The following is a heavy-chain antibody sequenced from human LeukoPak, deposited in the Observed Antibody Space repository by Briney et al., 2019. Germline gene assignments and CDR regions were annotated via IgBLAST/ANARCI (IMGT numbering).Heavy chain of an antibody. D-gene: IGHD3-22*01. Sequence: GGSLRLSCAASGFTFSNYNMNWVRQAPGKGLERVSSISSSSSYIYYADSVKGRFTISRDNAKNTLYLQMNSLRAEDTAVYYCAKFRRFKHYDLDYWGQGTLVTVSS. CDR3: AKFRRFKHYDLDY. J-gene: IGHJ4*02. CDR2: ISSSSSYI. V-gene: IGHV3-21*04. CDR1: GFTFSNYN.